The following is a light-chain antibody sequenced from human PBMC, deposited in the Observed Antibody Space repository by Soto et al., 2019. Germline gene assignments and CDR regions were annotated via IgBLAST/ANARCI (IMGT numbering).Light chain of an antibody. J-gene: IGKJ3*01. CDR1: QIVSSN. CDR3: QQYNNWPPL. Sequence: IVMTQSPATLSVSPGERATLSCRASQIVSSNLAWYQQKPGQAPRLPIYGASTRATGIPARFSGSGSGTEFTLTISSLQSEDFAVYYCQQYNNWPPLFGPGTKVDIK. CDR2: GAS. V-gene: IGKV3-15*01.